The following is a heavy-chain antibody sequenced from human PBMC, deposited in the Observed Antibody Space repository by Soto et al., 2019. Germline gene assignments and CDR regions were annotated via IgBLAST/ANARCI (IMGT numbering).Heavy chain of an antibody. CDR3: ASAPAPWYFDS. J-gene: IGHJ4*02. Sequence: QVQLQESGPGLVKPSQTLSLTCSVSGGSVGRGAFYWSWIRQHPEKGLEWIGYIYFSGNAYYNPSLKGRVGISLDTSKNQFSLEWTSITAADTAVYYCASAPAPWYFDSWGQGALVTVSS. V-gene: IGHV4-31*03. D-gene: IGHD2-15*01. CDR2: IYFSGNA. CDR1: GGSVGRGAFY.